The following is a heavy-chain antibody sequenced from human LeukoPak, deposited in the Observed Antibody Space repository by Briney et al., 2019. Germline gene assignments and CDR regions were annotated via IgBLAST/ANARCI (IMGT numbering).Heavy chain of an antibody. CDR3: ARDFISAVTRKYYFDY. CDR2: ISSSSSYI. J-gene: IGHJ4*02. V-gene: IGHV3-21*01. CDR1: GFTFSSYS. Sequence: GGSLRLSCAASGFTFSSYSMNWVRQAPGKGLEWVSSISSSSSYIYYADSVKGRFTISRDNAKNSLYLQMNSLRAEDTAVYYCARDFISAVTRKYYFDYWGQGTLVTVSS. D-gene: IGHD4-17*01.